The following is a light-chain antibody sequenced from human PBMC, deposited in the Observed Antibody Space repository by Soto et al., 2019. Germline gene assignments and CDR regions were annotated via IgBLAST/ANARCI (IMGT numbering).Light chain of an antibody. CDR3: QQRRNWPPIT. CDR1: QSISSN. J-gene: IGKJ5*01. Sequence: IVLTQSPATLSVSPGERATVSCRSSQSISSNLAWYQQKPGQAPRLLIYDASNRATGIPARFSGSGSGTDFTLTISSLDPEDFAVYYCQQRRNWPPITFGQGTRLEIK. V-gene: IGKV3-11*01. CDR2: DAS.